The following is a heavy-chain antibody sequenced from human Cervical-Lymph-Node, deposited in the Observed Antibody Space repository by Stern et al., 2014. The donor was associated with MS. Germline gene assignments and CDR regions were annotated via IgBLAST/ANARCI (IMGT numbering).Heavy chain of an antibody. CDR1: GFTFSRYG. CDR3: ESAPQATTY. D-gene: IGHD1-1*01. CDR2: ISYDGSKK. J-gene: IGHJ4*02. Sequence: VQLVESGGGVAQPGGSLRLSCAAAGFTFSRYGMYWLRQAPRQGVPVGAVISYDGSKKYDADAVKVRFTISRDNSKNTVYLQMNSLRTEDAAICDCESAPQATTYWGQGTLVTVSS. V-gene: IGHV3-30*03.